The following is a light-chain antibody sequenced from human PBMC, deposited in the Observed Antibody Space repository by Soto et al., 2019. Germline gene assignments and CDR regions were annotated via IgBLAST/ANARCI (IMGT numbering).Light chain of an antibody. CDR3: QQYGSSPYT. CDR2: GAS. Sequence: EIVLTQSPGTLSLSPGERATLSCRASQSVSSNYLAWYQQKTGQAPRLLIYGASSRATGIPDRFSGSGSGTDFTLTISRLEPEDFAMYYGQQYGSSPYTFGQGTKLEIK. CDR1: QSVSSNY. V-gene: IGKV3-20*01. J-gene: IGKJ2*01.